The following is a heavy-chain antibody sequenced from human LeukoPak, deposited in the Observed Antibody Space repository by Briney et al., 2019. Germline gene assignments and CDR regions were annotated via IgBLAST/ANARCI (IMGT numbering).Heavy chain of an antibody. CDR3: ARGLIAVARYFDY. V-gene: IGHV4-59*12. D-gene: IGHD6-19*01. CDR1: GGSISSYY. J-gene: IGHJ4*02. CDR2: IYYSGST. Sequence: SETLSLTCTVSGGSISSYYWSWIRQPPGKGLEWIGYIYYSGSTNYNPSLKSRVTISVDTSKNQFSLKLSSVTAADTAVYYCARGLIAVARYFDYWGQGTLVTVSS.